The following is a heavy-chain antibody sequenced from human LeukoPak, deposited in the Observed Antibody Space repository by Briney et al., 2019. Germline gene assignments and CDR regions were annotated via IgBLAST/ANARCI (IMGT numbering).Heavy chain of an antibody. D-gene: IGHD3-16*01. V-gene: IGHV4-39*01. CDR1: GGSISSSSYY. CDR2: IYYSGST. J-gene: IGHJ4*02. Sequence: SETLSLTCTVSGGSISSSSYYWGWIRQPPGKGLEWIGSIYYSGSTYYNPSLKSRVTISVDTSKNQFSLKLSSVTAADTAVYYCAPFLLRGAYFDYWGQGTLVTASS. CDR3: APFLLRGAYFDY.